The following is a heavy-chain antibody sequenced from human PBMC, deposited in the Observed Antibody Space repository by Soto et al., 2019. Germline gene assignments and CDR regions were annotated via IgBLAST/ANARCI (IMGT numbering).Heavy chain of an antibody. CDR1: GFTFSTYG. D-gene: IGHD6-19*01. V-gene: IGHV3-30*18. CDR3: AKGSSGWTIDY. Sequence: QVQLVESGGGVVQPGRSLRLSCAASGFTFSTYGMHWVRQAPGKGLEWVAVIAYDGSNKYYADSVKGRFTISRDNSKNTLYLQMNSQRAEDTDVYYCAKGSSGWTIDYWGQGTLVTVSS. CDR2: IAYDGSNK. J-gene: IGHJ4*02.